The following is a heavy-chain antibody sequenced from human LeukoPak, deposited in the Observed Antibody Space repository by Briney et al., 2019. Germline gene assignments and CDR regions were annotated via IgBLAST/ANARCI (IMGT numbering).Heavy chain of an antibody. Sequence: GGSLRLSCVASGFTFSSFSVHWVRQAPGEGLEWVSAMSSDGSNEHYADSVKGRFTVSRDNSKNTVYLQMNCLRPEDTAVYYCARGVATTDYWGQGTLVTVSS. J-gene: IGHJ4*02. CDR2: MSSDGSNE. V-gene: IGHV3-30*04. CDR3: ARGVATTDY. CDR1: GFTFSSFS. D-gene: IGHD5-12*01.